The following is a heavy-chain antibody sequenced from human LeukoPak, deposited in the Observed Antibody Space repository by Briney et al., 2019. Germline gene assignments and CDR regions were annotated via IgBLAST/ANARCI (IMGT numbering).Heavy chain of an antibody. Sequence: ASVKVSCKASGYTFTSYDINWVRQATGQGLEWMGWMNPNSGNTGYAQKFQGRVTMTRDMSTSTVYMELSSLRSEDTAVYYCARVRGVPYNWFDPWGQGTLVTVSS. J-gene: IGHJ5*02. CDR3: ARVRGVPYNWFDP. V-gene: IGHV1-8*01. D-gene: IGHD3-10*01. CDR2: MNPNSGNT. CDR1: GYTFTSYD.